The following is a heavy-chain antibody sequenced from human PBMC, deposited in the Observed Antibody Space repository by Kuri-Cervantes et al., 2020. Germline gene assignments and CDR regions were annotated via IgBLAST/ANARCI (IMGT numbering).Heavy chain of an antibody. D-gene: IGHD2-2*02. CDR3: ARGDTVDAFDI. CDR2: IYYSGST. V-gene: IGHV4-39*07. CDR1: GGSISDSNYN. Sequence: GSLRLSCTVSGGSISDSNYNWAWIRQPPGKGLEWIGSIYYSGSTYYNPSLRSRVTISVDTSKNQFSLKLSSVTAADTAVYYCARGDTVDAFDIWGQGTMVTVSS. J-gene: IGHJ3*02.